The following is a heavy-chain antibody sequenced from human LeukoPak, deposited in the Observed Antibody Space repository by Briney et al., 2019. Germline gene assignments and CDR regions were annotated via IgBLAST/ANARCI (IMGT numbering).Heavy chain of an antibody. D-gene: IGHD3-10*01. Sequence: SETLSLTCTVSGGSISSSSYYWGWIRQPPGKGLEWIGSIYYSGSAYYNPSLKSRVTISVDTSKNQFSLKLSSVTAADTAVYYCARSFNYYGSGRPLDYWGQGTLVTVSS. CDR2: IYYSGSA. CDR1: GGSISSSSYY. V-gene: IGHV4-39*07. J-gene: IGHJ4*02. CDR3: ARSFNYYGSGRPLDY.